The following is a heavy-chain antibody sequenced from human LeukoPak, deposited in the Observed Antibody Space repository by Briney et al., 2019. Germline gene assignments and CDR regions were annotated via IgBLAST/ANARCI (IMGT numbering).Heavy chain of an antibody. D-gene: IGHD3-22*01. CDR3: ARRDSSGYYFKDMDY. V-gene: IGHV4-4*02. Sequence: SETLSLTCAVSGGSISSSNWWSWVRQPPGKGLEWIGEIYHSGSTNHNPSLKSRVTISVDKSKNQFSLKLSSVTAADTAVYYCARRDSSGYYFKDMDYWGQGTLVTVSS. CDR2: IYHSGST. CDR1: GGSISSSNW. J-gene: IGHJ4*02.